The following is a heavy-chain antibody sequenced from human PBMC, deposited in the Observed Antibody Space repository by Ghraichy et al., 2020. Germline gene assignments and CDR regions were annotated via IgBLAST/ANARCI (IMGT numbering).Heavy chain of an antibody. D-gene: IGHD2-15*01. CDR2: IKQDGSEK. V-gene: IGHV3-7*01. CDR3: ARVLHGYCSGGRCYSGDGMDV. J-gene: IGHJ6*02. Sequence: GGSLRLSCAASGFTFSSFWMSWVRQAPGKGLEWVANIKQDGSEKYFVDSVQGRFSISRDNAEHSLYLQMNSLRAEDTAVYYCARVLHGYCSGGRCYSGDGMDVWGQGTTVTVSS. CDR1: GFTFSSFW.